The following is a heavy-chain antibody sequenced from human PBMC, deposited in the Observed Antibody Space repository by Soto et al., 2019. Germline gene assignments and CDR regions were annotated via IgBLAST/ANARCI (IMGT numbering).Heavy chain of an antibody. V-gene: IGHV3-23*01. CDR2: ISGSGGST. D-gene: IGHD2-2*02. Sequence: GGSLRLSCAASGFTFSSYAMSWVRQAPGKGLEWVSAISGSGGSTYYADSVKGRFTISRDNSKNTLYLQMNSLRAEDTAVYYCAKVRDIVVVPAAIMDVWGKGTTVTVSS. J-gene: IGHJ6*04. CDR3: AKVRDIVVVPAAIMDV. CDR1: GFTFSSYA.